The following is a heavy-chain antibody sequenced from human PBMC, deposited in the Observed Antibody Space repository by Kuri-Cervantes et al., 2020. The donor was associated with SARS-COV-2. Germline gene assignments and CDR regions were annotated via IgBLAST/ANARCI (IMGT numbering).Heavy chain of an antibody. CDR1: GGSIRTYY. J-gene: IGHJ4*02. CDR2: IYYSGST. V-gene: IGHV4-59*08. CDR3: VRLPPPFKGVVPAH. Sequence: GSLRLSCTVSGGSIRTYYWGWIRQPPGKGLEWIGYIYYSGSTYYNPSLKSRVTISVDTSKNQFSLKLTSVTATDTAMYYCVRLPPPFKGVVPAHWGQGTLVTVSS. D-gene: IGHD2-8*01.